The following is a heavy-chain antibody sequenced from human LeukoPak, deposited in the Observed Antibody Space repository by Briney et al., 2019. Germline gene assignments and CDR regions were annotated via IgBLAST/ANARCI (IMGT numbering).Heavy chain of an antibody. Sequence: PGGSLTLFCTTSGFTFGDYAMDWVGQAPGKGLEWVGFIRTKGYNGATEYAASVEGRSTISRDDSKSTVYLQMNSLRTEDTAVYFCARQVVVGQTYFDYWGQGAL. D-gene: IGHD2-15*01. CDR3: ARQVVVGQTYFDY. CDR2: IRTKGYNGAT. J-gene: IGHJ4*02. CDR1: GFTFGDYA. V-gene: IGHV3-49*04.